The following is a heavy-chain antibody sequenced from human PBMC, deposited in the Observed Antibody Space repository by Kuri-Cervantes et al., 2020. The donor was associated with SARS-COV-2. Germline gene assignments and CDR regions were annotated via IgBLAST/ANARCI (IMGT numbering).Heavy chain of an antibody. J-gene: IGHJ4*02. V-gene: IGHV1-2*02. CDR1: GYTFTGYY. Sequence: ASVKVSCKASGYTFTGYYMHWVRQAPGQGLEWMGWINPNSGGTNYAQKLQGRVTMTTDTPTSTAYMELRSLRSDDTAVYYCARGGVAATVRPDYWGQGTLVTVSS. D-gene: IGHD6-13*01. CDR2: INPNSGGT. CDR3: ARGGVAATVRPDY.